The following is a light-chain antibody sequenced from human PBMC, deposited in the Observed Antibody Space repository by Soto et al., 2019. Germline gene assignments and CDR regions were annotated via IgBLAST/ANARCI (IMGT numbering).Light chain of an antibody. J-gene: IGKJ4*01. CDR2: GVS. V-gene: IGKV3-20*01. CDR3: QQYGNSPLT. Sequence: ESVLTQSPATLSLSPGDRATLSCRASQNVRSDYFAWYQQKPGQAPRVIIFGVSTRASATPDRFRGSGSGTYFTLTISRLEPDDFALYYCQQYGNSPLTFGGGTKVDIK. CDR1: QNVRSDY.